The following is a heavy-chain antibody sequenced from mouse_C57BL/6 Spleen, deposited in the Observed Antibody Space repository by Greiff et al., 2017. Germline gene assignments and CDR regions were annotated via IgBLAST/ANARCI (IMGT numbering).Heavy chain of an antibody. CDR1: GFTFSSYG. D-gene: IGHD1-1*01. CDR2: ISSGGSYT. CDR3: ARQGYYGTLSYAMDY. J-gene: IGHJ4*01. V-gene: IGHV5-6*01. Sequence: EVQLVESGGDLVKPGGSLKLSCAASGFTFSSYGMSWVRQTPDKRLEWVATISSGGSYTYYPDSVKGRFTISRDNAKNTLYLQMSSLKSEDTAMYYCARQGYYGTLSYAMDYWGQGTSVTVSS.